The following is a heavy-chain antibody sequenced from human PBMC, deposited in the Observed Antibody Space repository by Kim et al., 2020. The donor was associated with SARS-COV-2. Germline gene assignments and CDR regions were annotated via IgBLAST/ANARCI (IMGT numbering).Heavy chain of an antibody. CDR2: ISSSSSYI. D-gene: IGHD3-22*01. CDR1: GFTFSSYS. Sequence: GGSLRLSCAASGFTFSSYSMNWVRQAPGKGLEWVSSISSSSSYIYYADSVKGRFTISRDNAKNSLYLQMNSLRAEDTAVYYCASPGGNSSGYYSWFDPWGQGTLVTVSS. V-gene: IGHV3-21*01. J-gene: IGHJ5*02. CDR3: ASPGGNSSGYYSWFDP.